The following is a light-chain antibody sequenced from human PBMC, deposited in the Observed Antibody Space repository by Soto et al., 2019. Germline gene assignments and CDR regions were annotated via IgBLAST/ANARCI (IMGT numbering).Light chain of an antibody. V-gene: IGLV2-14*01. Sequence: QSVLTQPASVSGSPGQSITISCTGTSSDVGGYNYVSWYQQHPGKAPKLKIYDVSNRPSGVSNRFSGYKSGNTASLTISGLQAEDEADYYCSSYTSSSTYVVFGGGTKVTVL. J-gene: IGLJ2*01. CDR3: SSYTSSSTYVV. CDR2: DVS. CDR1: SSDVGGYNY.